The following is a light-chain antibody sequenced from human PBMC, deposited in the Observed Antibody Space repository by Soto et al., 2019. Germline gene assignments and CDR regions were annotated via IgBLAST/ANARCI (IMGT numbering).Light chain of an antibody. CDR3: QQDGRSPPT. CDR2: GAS. J-gene: IGKJ4*01. Sequence: EIVLTQSPGTLSLSPGERATLSCRASQSVASSYLAWYQQKPGQAPRFIIYGASSRATGVPDRFSGSGSGTDFTLTISRLELEDFAVYYCQQDGRSPPTFGGGTKVEIK. CDR1: QSVASSY. V-gene: IGKV3-20*01.